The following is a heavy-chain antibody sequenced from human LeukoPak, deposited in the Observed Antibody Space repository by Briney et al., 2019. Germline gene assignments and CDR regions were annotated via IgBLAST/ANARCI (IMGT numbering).Heavy chain of an antibody. V-gene: IGHV4-4*02. CDR3: ARLRGLWFGESYYFDY. Sequence: PSETLSLTCAVSGGSISSSNWWSWVRQPPGKGLEWIREIYHSGSTYYNPSLKSRVTISVDTSKNQFSLKLSSVTAADTAVYYCARLRGLWFGESYYFDYWGQGTLVTVSS. J-gene: IGHJ4*02. D-gene: IGHD3-10*01. CDR1: GGSISSSNW. CDR2: IYHSGST.